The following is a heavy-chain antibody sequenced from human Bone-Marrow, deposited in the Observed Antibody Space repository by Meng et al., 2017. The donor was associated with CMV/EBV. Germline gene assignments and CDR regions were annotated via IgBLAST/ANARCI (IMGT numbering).Heavy chain of an antibody. CDR3: ASADVLLSTYFDL. Sequence: GGSLRLSCAASGFTFSSYEMNWVRQAPGKGLEWVSYISSSGSTIYYADSVKGRFTISRDNAKNSLYLQMNSLRAEDTAVYYCASADVLLSTYFDLWGRGTRVTGYS. J-gene: IGHJ2*01. D-gene: IGHD3-10*01. V-gene: IGHV3-48*03. CDR1: GFTFSSYE. CDR2: ISSSGSTI.